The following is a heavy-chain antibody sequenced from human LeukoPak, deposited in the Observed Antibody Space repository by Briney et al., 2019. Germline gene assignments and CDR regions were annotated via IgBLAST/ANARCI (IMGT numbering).Heavy chain of an antibody. J-gene: IGHJ4*02. CDR3: ARVPFLSSGTDY. CDR1: GGSMSNYY. Sequence: SETLSLTCTVSGGSMSNYYWTWIRQPPGKGLEWIGYIYYSGSTHYNPSLKSRVTISVDTSKSQFSLKLSSVTAADTAVYYCARVPFLSSGTDYWGQGTLVTVSS. D-gene: IGHD6-19*01. CDR2: IYYSGST. V-gene: IGHV4-59*01.